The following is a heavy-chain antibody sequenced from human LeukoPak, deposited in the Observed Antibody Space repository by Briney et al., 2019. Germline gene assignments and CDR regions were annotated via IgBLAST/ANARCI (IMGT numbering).Heavy chain of an antibody. J-gene: IGHJ4*02. CDR2: IYYSGST. CDR1: GGSISSYY. D-gene: IGHD4/OR15-4a*01. CDR3: ARDGATAFNPAGVFDY. Sequence: SETLSLTCTVSGGSISSYYWSWIRQPPGKGLEWIGYIYYSGSTNYNPSLKSRVTISIDTSKNQFSLKLSSVTAADTAVYYCARDGATAFNPAGVFDYWGQGTLVTFSS. V-gene: IGHV4-59*01.